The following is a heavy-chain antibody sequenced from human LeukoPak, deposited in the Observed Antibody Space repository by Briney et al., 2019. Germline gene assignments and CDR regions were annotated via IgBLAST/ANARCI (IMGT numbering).Heavy chain of an antibody. Sequence: SETLSLTCTVSGGSISSYYWSWIRQPPGKGLEWIGYIYYSGSTNYNPSLKSRVTISVDTSKNQFSLKLSSVTAADTAVYYCARELVGKDRDYYGSGSYYKPFDYWGQGTLVTVSS. J-gene: IGHJ4*02. D-gene: IGHD3-10*01. CDR2: IYYSGST. CDR1: GGSISSYY. CDR3: ARELVGKDRDYYGSGSYYKPFDY. V-gene: IGHV4-59*12.